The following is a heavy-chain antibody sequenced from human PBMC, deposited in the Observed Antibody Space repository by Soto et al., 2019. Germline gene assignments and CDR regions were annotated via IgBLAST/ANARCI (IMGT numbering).Heavy chain of an antibody. Sequence: QVQLVESGGGVVQPGRSLRLSCAASGFTFSSYAMHWVRQAPGKGLEWVAVISYDGSNKYYADSVKGRFTISRDNSKNTLYLQMNSLRAEDTAVYYCARGVDVWGQGTTVTVSS. CDR2: ISYDGSNK. J-gene: IGHJ6*02. CDR3: ARGVDV. CDR1: GFTFSSYA. V-gene: IGHV3-30-3*01.